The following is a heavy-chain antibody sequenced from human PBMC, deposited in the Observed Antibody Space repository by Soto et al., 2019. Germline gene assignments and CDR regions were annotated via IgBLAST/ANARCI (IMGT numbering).Heavy chain of an antibody. CDR2: INHSGST. CDR1: GGILSACY. CDR3: ARNRVGVVSYYYYGMDV. Sequence: PQTLSVTCAGYGGILSACYWSWIRQLPGKGLEWIGEINHSGSTNYNPSLKSRVTISVDTSKNQFSLKLSSVTAADTAVYYCARNRVGVVSYYYYGMDVWGQGTTVT. V-gene: IGHV4-34*01. D-gene: IGHD3-3*01. J-gene: IGHJ6*02.